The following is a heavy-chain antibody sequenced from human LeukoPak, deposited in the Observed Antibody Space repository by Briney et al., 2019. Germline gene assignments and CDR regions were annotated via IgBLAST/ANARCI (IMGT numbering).Heavy chain of an antibody. D-gene: IGHD2-2*01. J-gene: IGHJ6*02. CDR1: GFTFSSYA. Sequence: GGSLRLSCAASGFTFSSYAMSWVRQAPGKGLEWVSAISGSGGSTYYADSVKGRFTISRDHSKNTLYLQMNSLRAEDTAVYYCAKDLVPAAMSVLYYYGMDVWGQGTTVTVSS. CDR2: ISGSGGST. CDR3: AKDLVPAAMSVLYYYGMDV. V-gene: IGHV3-23*01.